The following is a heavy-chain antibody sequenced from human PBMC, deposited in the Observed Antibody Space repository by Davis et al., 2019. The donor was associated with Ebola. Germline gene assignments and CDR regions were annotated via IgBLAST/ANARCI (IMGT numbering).Heavy chain of an antibody. CDR3: ARACRYCSSTSWLEPPFLDY. CDR2: IWYDGSQK. J-gene: IGHJ4*02. Sequence: GESLKISCAASGFTFRSYGMHWVRQAPGKGLEWVAVIWYDGSQKYYSDSVKGRFTISRDNSDNMLYLQMNSLRAEDTAVYYCARACRYCSSTSWLEPPFLDYWGQGTLVTVSS. D-gene: IGHD2-2*01. CDR1: GFTFRSYG. V-gene: IGHV3-33*01.